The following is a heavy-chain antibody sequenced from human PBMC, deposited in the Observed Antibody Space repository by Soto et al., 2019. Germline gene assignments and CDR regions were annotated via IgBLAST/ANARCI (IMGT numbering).Heavy chain of an antibody. CDR3: AKDLFVDYGDYFDY. V-gene: IGHV3-30*18. CDR1: GFTFSSYG. D-gene: IGHD4-17*01. J-gene: IGHJ4*02. CDR2: ISYDGSNK. Sequence: GGSLRLSCAASGFTFSSYGMHWVRQAPGKGLEWVAVISYDGSNKYYADSVKGRFTISRDNSKNTLYLQMNSLRAEDTAVYYCAKDLFVDYGDYFDYWGQGTLVTVSS.